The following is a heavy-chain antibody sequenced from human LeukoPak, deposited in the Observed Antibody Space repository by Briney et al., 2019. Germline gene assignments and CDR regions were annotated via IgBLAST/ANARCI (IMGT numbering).Heavy chain of an antibody. J-gene: IGHJ6*02. Sequence: ASVKVSCKASGYTFTGYYMHWGRQAPGQGLEWMGWINPNSGGTNYAQQFQRWVTMTRDTSISPAYMELSRLRPDDPAVYYCARSLPYYYGMDVWGQGTTVTVSS. CDR2: INPNSGGT. CDR1: GYTFTGYY. CDR3: ARSLPYYYGMDV. V-gene: IGHV1-2*04.